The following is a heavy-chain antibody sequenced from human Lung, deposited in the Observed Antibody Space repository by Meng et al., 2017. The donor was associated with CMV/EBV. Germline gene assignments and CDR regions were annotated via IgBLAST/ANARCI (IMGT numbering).Heavy chain of an antibody. Sequence: DDYIHWVRKAHGHGLEWMGRISPNSGGTNYAQGFQGRVTMTSDTSIRTAYMELRNLKSDDTAVYFCARVGDYYDRSGYYYERSLAYWGQGTLVTVSS. CDR1: DDY. J-gene: IGHJ4*02. CDR3: ARVGDYYDRSGYYYERSLAY. CDR2: ISPNSGGT. V-gene: IGHV1-2*06. D-gene: IGHD3-22*01.